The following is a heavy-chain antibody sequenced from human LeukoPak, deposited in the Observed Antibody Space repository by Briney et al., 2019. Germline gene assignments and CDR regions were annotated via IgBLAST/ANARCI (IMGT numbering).Heavy chain of an antibody. D-gene: IGHD6-19*01. CDR2: IYYSGST. V-gene: IGHV4-39*01. J-gene: IGHJ4*02. Sequence: SETLSLTCTVSGGSISSGSYYWGWIRQSPGKGLEWLGSIYYSGSTYYNPSLKSRVTISVDTSKNQFSLKLSSVTAADTAVYYCARPTYSSGWYTTFDYWGQGTLVTVSS. CDR3: ARPTYSSGWYTTFDY. CDR1: GGSISSGSYY.